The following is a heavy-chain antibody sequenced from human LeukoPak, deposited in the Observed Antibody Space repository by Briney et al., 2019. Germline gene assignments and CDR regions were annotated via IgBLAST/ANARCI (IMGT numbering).Heavy chain of an antibody. Sequence: GGSLRLSCAASGFTFSSYAMSWVRQAPGKGLEWVSAISGSGGSTYYADSVKGRFTISRDNSKNTLYLQMNSLRAEDTAVYYCARDLGTVAGNFDAEYFQHWGQGTLVTVSS. J-gene: IGHJ1*01. D-gene: IGHD6-19*01. CDR1: GFTFSSYA. CDR2: ISGSGGST. CDR3: ARDLGTVAGNFDAEYFQH. V-gene: IGHV3-23*01.